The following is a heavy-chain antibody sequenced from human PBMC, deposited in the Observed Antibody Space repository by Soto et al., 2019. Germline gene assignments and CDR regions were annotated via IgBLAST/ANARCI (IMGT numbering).Heavy chain of an antibody. CDR3: ARGGSSWARFDY. V-gene: IGHV1-69*01. CDR2: IIPIFGSA. CDR1: GGTFRNFA. D-gene: IGHD6-13*01. Sequence: QVQLVQSGAEVRQPGSSVKVSCKAFGGTFRNFAFSWVRQAPGQGLEWMGGIIPIFGSANYAQKFQGRVTITADESTSSAYMQLNSLRYEDTAVYFCARGGSSWARFDYWGQGTLVTVSS. J-gene: IGHJ4*02.